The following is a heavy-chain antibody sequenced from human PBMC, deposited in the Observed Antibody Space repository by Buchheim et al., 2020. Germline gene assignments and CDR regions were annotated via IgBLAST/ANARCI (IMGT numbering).Heavy chain of an antibody. V-gene: IGHV4-34*01. CDR1: GGSFSGYY. Sequence: QVQLQQWGAGLLKPSETLSLTCAVYGGSFSGYYWSWIRQPPGKGLEWIGEINHSGSTNYNPSLKSRVTISVDTSKNQFSLKLSSVTAADTAVYYCARGYYYSNYGGWFDPWGQGTL. CDR2: INHSGST. CDR3: ARGYYYSNYGGWFDP. D-gene: IGHD4-11*01. J-gene: IGHJ5*02.